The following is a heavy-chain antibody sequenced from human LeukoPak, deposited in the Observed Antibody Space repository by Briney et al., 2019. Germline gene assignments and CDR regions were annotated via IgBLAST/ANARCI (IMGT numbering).Heavy chain of an antibody. V-gene: IGHV4-59*01. Sequence: SETLSLTCTVSGGSISSYYWSWIRQPPGKGLEWIGYIYNSGSTNYNPSVKSRVTISVDTYKNQFSLKLSSVTAADTAVYYCARLYSSSLGRVFDYWGQGTLVTVSS. CDR2: IYNSGST. CDR1: GGSISSYY. CDR3: ARLYSSSLGRVFDY. J-gene: IGHJ4*02. D-gene: IGHD6-13*01.